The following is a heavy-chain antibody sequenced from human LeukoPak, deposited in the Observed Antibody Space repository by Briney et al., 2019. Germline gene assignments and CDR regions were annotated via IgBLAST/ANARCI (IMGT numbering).Heavy chain of an antibody. CDR1: GFMFSGYS. D-gene: IGHD5-18*01. CDR3: ARGRQGYHFDY. CDR2: ISSSGGDT. J-gene: IGHJ4*02. Sequence: LPGGSLRLSCAASGFMFSGYSMDWVRQAPGKRLEWVSYISSSGGDTHYTDSVKGRFTISRDNAKNSLYLQMNSLRAEDTAVYYCARGRQGYHFDYWGQGTLVTVSS. V-gene: IGHV3-48*01.